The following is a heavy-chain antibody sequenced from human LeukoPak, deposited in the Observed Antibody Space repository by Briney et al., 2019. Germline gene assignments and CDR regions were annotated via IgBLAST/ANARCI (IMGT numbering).Heavy chain of an antibody. D-gene: IGHD3-10*01. J-gene: IGHJ4*02. CDR2: IYYSGST. Sequence: SETLSLTCTVSGGSVSSGSYYWSWIRQPPGKGLEWIGYIYYSGSTNYNPSLKSRVTISVDTSKNQFSLKLSSVTAADTAVYYCARAPGAYYYGSGSFDYWGQGTLVTVSS. V-gene: IGHV4-61*01. CDR3: ARAPGAYYYGSGSFDY. CDR1: GGSVSSGSYY.